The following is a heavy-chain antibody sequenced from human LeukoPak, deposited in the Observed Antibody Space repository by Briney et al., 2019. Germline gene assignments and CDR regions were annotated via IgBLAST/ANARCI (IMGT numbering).Heavy chain of an antibody. CDR2: ISTSSSYI. J-gene: IGHJ4*02. V-gene: IGHV3-21*01. Sequence: GGSLRLSCAASRFTFSSYVMKWVRQVPGKGLEWVSTISTSSSYIYYADSVKGRFTISRDNAKNSLYLQMNSLRAEDTAVYYCARSRSGYYEDYWGQGTLVTVSS. CDR1: RFTFSSYV. CDR3: ARSRSGYYEDY. D-gene: IGHD3-22*01.